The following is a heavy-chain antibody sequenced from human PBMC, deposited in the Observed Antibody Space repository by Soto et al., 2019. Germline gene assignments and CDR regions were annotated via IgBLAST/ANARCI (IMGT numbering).Heavy chain of an antibody. CDR1: GYTFTGYY. Sequence: ASVKVSCKASGYTFTGYYMHWVRQAPGQGLEWMGWINPNSGGTNYAQKFQGWVTMTRDTSISTAYMELSRLRSDDTAVYYCACSGNGASSAFDIWGQGTMVTVSS. D-gene: IGHD3-10*02. V-gene: IGHV1-2*04. J-gene: IGHJ3*02. CDR3: ACSGNGASSAFDI. CDR2: INPNSGGT.